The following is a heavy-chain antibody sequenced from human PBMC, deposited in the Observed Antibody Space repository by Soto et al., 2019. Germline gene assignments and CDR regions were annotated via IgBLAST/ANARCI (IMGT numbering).Heavy chain of an antibody. CDR2: ISVSGRFI. D-gene: IGHD2-21*02. J-gene: IGHJ4*02. Sequence: TGGSLRLSFAASGFTFSSYAMNWVRQAPGKGLEWVSSISVSGRFIYYADSVKGRFTISRDNANNSLYLRMNSLRAEDTAVYYCARGFCGADCESGSYPLSWGQGTLVTVSS. CDR3: ARGFCGADCESGSYPLS. V-gene: IGHV3-21*01. CDR1: GFTFSSYA.